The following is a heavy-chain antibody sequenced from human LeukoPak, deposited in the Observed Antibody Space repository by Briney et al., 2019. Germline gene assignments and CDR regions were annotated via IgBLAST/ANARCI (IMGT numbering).Heavy chain of an antibody. Sequence: GGSLRLSCAASGFTFSSYSMNWVRQAPGKGLEWVSSISSSSSYIYYADSVKGRFTISRDNAKNSLYLQMNSLRAEDTAVYYCARVVLAVAGPFDYWGQGTLVTVSS. J-gene: IGHJ4*02. D-gene: IGHD6-19*01. V-gene: IGHV3-21*01. CDR2: ISSSSSYI. CDR1: GFTFSSYS. CDR3: ARVVLAVAGPFDY.